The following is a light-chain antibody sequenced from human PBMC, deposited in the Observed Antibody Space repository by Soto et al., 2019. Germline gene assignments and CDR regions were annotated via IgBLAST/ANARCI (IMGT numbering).Light chain of an antibody. CDR3: PQYNRYSTWT. V-gene: IGKV1-5*02. Sequence: DIQMTHSPSTLSASVGNRFTIICRASQSISFYLAWYQHKPGKAPKVLIWNVSSLQRGVPSRFSGSGSGTEFTLTISALQPDDFATYYCPQYNRYSTWTFGQGPKVDIK. CDR1: QSISFY. CDR2: NVS. J-gene: IGKJ1*01.